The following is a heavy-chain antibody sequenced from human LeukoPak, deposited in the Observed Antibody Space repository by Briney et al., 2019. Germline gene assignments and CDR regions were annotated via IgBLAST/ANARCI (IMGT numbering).Heavy chain of an antibody. J-gene: IGHJ4*02. CDR3: ARQPAYEGDGYPRRCDY. CDR1: GESLNDYY. D-gene: IGHD3-22*01. Sequence: TSETLSLTCGVYGESLNDYYWNWIRQSPGKGLEWIGEINPSGSTNYNPSLKSRLTISVDTSKSQFSLKLTSVTAADTAVYYCARQPAYEGDGYPRRCDYWGQGTLVTVSS. V-gene: IGHV4-34*01. CDR2: INPSGST.